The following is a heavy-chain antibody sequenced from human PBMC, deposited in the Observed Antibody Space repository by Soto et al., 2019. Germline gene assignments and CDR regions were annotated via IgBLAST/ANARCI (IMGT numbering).Heavy chain of an antibody. V-gene: IGHV1-69*13. CDR1: GGTFSRYA. CDR3: ARDGTLYDTSGYYYLY. Sequence: ASVKVSCKASGGTFSRYAISWVRQAPGQGLEWMGGIIPMFGKANYAQKFQGRVTITADESTSTGYMELRSLISEDTAVYYCARDGTLYDTSGYYYLYWGQGTLVTVSS. CDR2: IIPMFGKA. J-gene: IGHJ4*02. D-gene: IGHD3-22*01.